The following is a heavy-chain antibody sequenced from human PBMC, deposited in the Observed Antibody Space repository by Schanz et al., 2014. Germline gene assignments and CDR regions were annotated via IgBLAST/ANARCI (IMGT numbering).Heavy chain of an antibody. CDR3: ARDGGEVVRGVIEGVNHYYYGMDV. Sequence: QVLQVQSGAEVKKPGSSMKVSCKASGGTFSTYPINWLRQAPGQGLEWMGRIIPIHGIVNYAQRFQDRVRITADKSTSTAYMELSSLRSDDTAVYYCARDGGEVVRGVIEGVNHYYYGMDVWGQGTTVTVSS. J-gene: IGHJ6*02. D-gene: IGHD3-10*01. CDR1: GGTFSTYP. V-gene: IGHV1-69*09. CDR2: IIPIHGIV.